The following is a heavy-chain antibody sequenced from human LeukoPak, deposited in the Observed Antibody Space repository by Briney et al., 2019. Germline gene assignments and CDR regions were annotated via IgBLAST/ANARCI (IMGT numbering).Heavy chain of an antibody. CDR3: ARTLAPTYYYDSSGYYYVNY. V-gene: IGHV3-11*04. CDR1: GFTFSDYY. D-gene: IGHD3-22*01. CDR2: ISSSGSTI. Sequence: PGGSLRLSCAASGFTFSDYYMSRIRQAPGKGLEWVSYISSSGSTIYYADSVKGRFTISRDNAKNSLYLQMNSLRAEDTAVYYCARTLAPTYYYDSSGYYYVNYWGQGTLVTVSS. J-gene: IGHJ4*02.